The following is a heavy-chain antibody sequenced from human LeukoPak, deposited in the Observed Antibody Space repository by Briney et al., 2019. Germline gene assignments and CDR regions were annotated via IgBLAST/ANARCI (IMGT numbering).Heavy chain of an antibody. D-gene: IGHD1-26*01. CDR1: GGRMSGDSLTDSNYY. CDR3: ARGSADGGNYLGYFYYYYMDV. Sequence: SETLSLTCTVSGGRMSGDSLTDSNYYWVWIRQPPGKGLEWIGSVYFSGYTYYTPSLKSRVTISADTSKNLFSLRLSSVAAADTAVYYCARGSADGGNYLGYFYYYYMDVWGKGTTVTVSS. CDR2: VYFSGYT. V-gene: IGHV4-39*01. J-gene: IGHJ6*03.